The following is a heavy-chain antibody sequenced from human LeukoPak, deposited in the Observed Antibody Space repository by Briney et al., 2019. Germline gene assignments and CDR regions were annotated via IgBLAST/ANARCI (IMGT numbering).Heavy chain of an antibody. CDR3: ARGRVTMVRGKYDY. J-gene: IGHJ4*02. D-gene: IGHD3-10*01. CDR2: INHSGST. Sequence: PSETLSLTCAVYGRSFSGYYWSWIRQPPGKGLEWIGEINHSGSTNYNPSLKSRVTISVDTSKNQFSLKLSSVTAADTAVYYCARGRVTMVRGKYDYWGQGTLVTVSS. CDR1: GRSFSGYY. V-gene: IGHV4-34*01.